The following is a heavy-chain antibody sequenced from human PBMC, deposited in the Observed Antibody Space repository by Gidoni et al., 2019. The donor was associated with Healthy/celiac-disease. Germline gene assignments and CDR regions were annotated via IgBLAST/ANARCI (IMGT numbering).Heavy chain of an antibody. D-gene: IGHD1-26*01. CDR1: VGSFSGYS. J-gene: IGHJ5*02. CDR3: ARGRWEQNRSSRALSSWFDP. V-gene: IGHV4-34*01. CDR2: INHSGST. Sequence: QVQLQQWGAGLFKPSEPLSLTCAVYVGSFSGYSCSWIRQPPGKGLEWIGEINHSGSTNYNPSLKSRVTISVDTSKNQFSLKLSSVTAADTAVYYCARGRWEQNRSSRALSSWFDPWGQGTLVTVSS.